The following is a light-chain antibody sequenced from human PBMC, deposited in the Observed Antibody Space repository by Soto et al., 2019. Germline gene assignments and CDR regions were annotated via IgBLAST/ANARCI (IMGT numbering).Light chain of an antibody. V-gene: IGLV4-69*01. CDR1: SGHSSYA. Sequence: QPVVTQSPSASASLGASVKLTCTLNSGHSSYAIAWHQQQPEKGPRYLMKLNSDGSHSKGDGIPDRFSGSSSGAERYLTISSLQSADQTDYYSQTWGTGIQVFGGGTKLTVL. J-gene: IGLJ2*01. CDR3: QTWGTGIQV. CDR2: LNSDGSH.